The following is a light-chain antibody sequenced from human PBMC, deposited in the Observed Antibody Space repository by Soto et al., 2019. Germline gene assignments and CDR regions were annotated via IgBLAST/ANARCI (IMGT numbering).Light chain of an antibody. J-gene: IGKJ1*01. V-gene: IGKV1-6*01. Sequence: AIPMTQSPSSLSASVGDRVTITCRASQNIRNDLGWYQQKPGKAPKLLMYSASTLQSEVPSRFSGSGSGTEFTLTISSLQPEDFATYYCLQAYNYPLSFGQGTKVEIK. CDR1: QNIRND. CDR2: SAS. CDR3: LQAYNYPLS.